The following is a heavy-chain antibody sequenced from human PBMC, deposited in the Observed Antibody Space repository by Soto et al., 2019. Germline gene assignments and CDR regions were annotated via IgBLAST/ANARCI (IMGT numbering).Heavy chain of an antibody. CDR1: GGSIRTIY. V-gene: IGHV4-4*07. Sequence: QVQLQESGPGLVKPSETLSLRCSVSGGSIRTIYRTWVRQPAGKGLEWIGRIHTSGSSNYNPSLERRVTLSIDTPRNEFSLKLKSVTVADTAVYYCARESRDTADGLDVWGQGTAVTVSS. D-gene: IGHD5-18*01. CDR2: IHTSGSS. CDR3: ARESRDTADGLDV. J-gene: IGHJ6*02.